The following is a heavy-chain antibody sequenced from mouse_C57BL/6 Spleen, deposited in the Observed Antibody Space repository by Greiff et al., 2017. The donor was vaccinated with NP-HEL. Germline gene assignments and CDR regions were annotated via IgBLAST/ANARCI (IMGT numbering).Heavy chain of an antibody. J-gene: IGHJ1*03. CDR3: ARGGGPVPPIYWYFEV. D-gene: IGHD5-1*01. CDR2: IHPNSGST. Sequence: QVQLQQPGAELVKPGASVKLSCKASGYTFTSYWMHWVKQRPGQGLEWIGLIHPNSGSTNYNEKFKSKATLTVDQSSSTAYMQLSSLTAEDSAVYYGARGGGPVPPIYWYFEVWGTGTTVTVSS. CDR1: GYTFTSYW. V-gene: IGHV1-64*01.